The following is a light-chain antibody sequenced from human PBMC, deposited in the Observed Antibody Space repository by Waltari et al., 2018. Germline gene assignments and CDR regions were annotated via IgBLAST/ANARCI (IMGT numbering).Light chain of an antibody. V-gene: IGKV3-11*01. CDR2: DVS. J-gene: IGKJ4*01. CDR1: QSVGSY. Sequence: EIVLTQSPGTLSLSPGDRATLSCRASQSVGSYFAWYQQKPGQAPRLLIYDVSNRATGIPDRISGSGSGTDFTLTISSLEPEDFAVYYCQQRANWPLTFGGGTKVEIK. CDR3: QQRANWPLT.